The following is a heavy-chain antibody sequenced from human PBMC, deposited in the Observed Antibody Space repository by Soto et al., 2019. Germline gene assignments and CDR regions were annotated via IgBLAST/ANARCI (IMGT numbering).Heavy chain of an antibody. V-gene: IGHV4-59*08. CDR2: IYYSGST. Sequence: SETLSLTCTVSGGSISSYYWSWIRQPPGKGLEWIGYIYYSGSTNYNPSLKSRVTISVDTSKNQFSLKLSSVTAAGTAVYYCARRRDILTGWRDYYYYMDVWGKGTTVTVSS. CDR3: ARRRDILTGWRDYYYYMDV. D-gene: IGHD3-9*01. CDR1: GGSISSYY. J-gene: IGHJ6*03.